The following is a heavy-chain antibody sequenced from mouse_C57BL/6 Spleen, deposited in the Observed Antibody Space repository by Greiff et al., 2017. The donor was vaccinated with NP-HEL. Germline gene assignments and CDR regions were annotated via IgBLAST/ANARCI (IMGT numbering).Heavy chain of an antibody. CDR3: ARDRLFFAY. J-gene: IGHJ3*01. CDR1: GFTFSSYA. CDR2: ISDGGSYT. V-gene: IGHV5-4*01. Sequence: EVQLVEPGGGLVKPGGSLKLSCAASGFTFSSYAMSWVRQTPEKRLEWVATISDGGSYTYYPDNVKGRFTISRDNAKNNLYLQMSHLKSEDTAMYYCARDRLFFAYWGQGTLVTVSA.